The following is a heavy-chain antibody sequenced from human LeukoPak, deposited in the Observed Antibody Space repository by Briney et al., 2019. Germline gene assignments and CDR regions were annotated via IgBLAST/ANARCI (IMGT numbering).Heavy chain of an antibody. D-gene: IGHD3-22*01. V-gene: IGHV3-48*03. Sequence: GGSLRLSCAASGFTVSRNYMNWVRQAPGKGLEWVSTISGSGGSTYYADSVKGRFTISRDNAKNSLYLQMNSLRAEDTAVYYCARDGPAYYDSSGYSDYWGQGTLVTVSS. CDR1: GFTVSRNY. CDR3: ARDGPAYYDSSGYSDY. J-gene: IGHJ4*02. CDR2: ISGSGGST.